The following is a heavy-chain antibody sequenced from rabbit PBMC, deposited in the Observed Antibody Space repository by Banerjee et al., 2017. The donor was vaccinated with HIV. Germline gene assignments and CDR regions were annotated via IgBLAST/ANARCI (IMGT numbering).Heavy chain of an antibody. D-gene: IGHD4-1*01. CDR2: IYRSGST. CDR3: ARRGSDWADDL. Sequence: CWVRQAPGKGLEWIGYIYRSGSTYYASWAKGRFTISKTSSTTMTLQMTSLTAADTATYFCARRGSDWADDLWGPGTLVTVS. V-gene: IGHV1S40*01. J-gene: IGHJ4*01.